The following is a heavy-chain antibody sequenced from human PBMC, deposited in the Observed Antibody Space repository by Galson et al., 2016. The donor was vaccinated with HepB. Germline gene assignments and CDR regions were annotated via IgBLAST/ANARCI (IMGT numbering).Heavy chain of an antibody. CDR1: GFSFSAYT. D-gene: IGHD4-17*01. Sequence: SLRLSCAASGFSFSAYTMNWVRQAPGKGLEWVSSISSCGDYINYADTVKGRFTITRDNARNSPFLQMTSLRVEDTAVFYCARDLDTVTSNLPGGHYYFALDVWGQGTTVIVSS. J-gene: IGHJ6*02. CDR2: ISSCGDYI. V-gene: IGHV3-21*01. CDR3: ARDLDTVTSNLPGGHYYFALDV.